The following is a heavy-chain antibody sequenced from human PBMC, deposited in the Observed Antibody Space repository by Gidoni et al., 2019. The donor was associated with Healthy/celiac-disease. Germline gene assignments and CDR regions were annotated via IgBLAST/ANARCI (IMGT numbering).Heavy chain of an antibody. CDR2: ISSSSSTI. CDR1: RFTFSSDC. Sequence: EVQLVEPGGGLVRPGGSLGLSCAAARFTFSSDCMNWVRQAPGKGLEWVSYISSSSSTIYYADSLKGRFTISRDNAKNSLYLQMNSLRAEDTAVYYCARYYYDSSGYSTYFDYWGQGTLVTVSS. CDR3: ARYYYDSSGYSTYFDY. V-gene: IGHV3-48*01. J-gene: IGHJ4*02. D-gene: IGHD3-22*01.